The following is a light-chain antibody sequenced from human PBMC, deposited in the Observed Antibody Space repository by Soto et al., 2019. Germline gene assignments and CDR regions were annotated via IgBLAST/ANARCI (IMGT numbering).Light chain of an antibody. CDR1: SSNIGSNS. Sequence: QSVLTQPPSASGTPGQRVTISCSGTSSNIGSNSVNWYQQLPGTAPTLLIYSNNQRPSALPHRFSCSESGTTASLAISGLQSGDEADYYCAEWDDSLNSYVFGTGTKVTVL. V-gene: IGLV1-44*01. J-gene: IGLJ1*01. CDR2: SNN. CDR3: AEWDDSLNSYV.